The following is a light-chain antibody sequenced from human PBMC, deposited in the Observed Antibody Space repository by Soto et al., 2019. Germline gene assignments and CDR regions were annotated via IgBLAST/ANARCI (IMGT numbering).Light chain of an antibody. CDR2: GVS. CDR1: SSDIGGYNY. Sequence: QSVLTQPASVSGSPGQSITISCTGTSSDIGGYNYVSWYQQYPGKAPKLMIFGVSDRPSGVSNRFSGSKSGTTASLTISGVQVEEEVVDNGTKYKPCSTVIVFGGGTRGTVL. CDR3: TKYKPCSTVIV. J-gene: IGLJ2*01. V-gene: IGLV2-14*01.